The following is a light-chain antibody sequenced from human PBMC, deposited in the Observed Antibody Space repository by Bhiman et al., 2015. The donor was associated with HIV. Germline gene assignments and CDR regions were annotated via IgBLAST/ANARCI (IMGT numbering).Light chain of an antibody. CDR1: SSDVGGYNY. CDR2: EVS. CDR3: SSYISSSTLYV. J-gene: IGLJ1*01. Sequence: QSALTQPPSASGSPGQSVTISCTGTSSDVGGYNYVSWYQQHPGKAPKLMIYEVSKRPSGVPDRFSGSKSGNTASLTVSGLQAEDEADYYCSSYISSSTLYVFGSGTKVTVL. V-gene: IGLV2-8*01.